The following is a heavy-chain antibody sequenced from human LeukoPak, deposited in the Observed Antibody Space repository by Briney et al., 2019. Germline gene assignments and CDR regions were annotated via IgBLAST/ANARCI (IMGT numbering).Heavy chain of an antibody. D-gene: IGHD2-21*02. CDR1: GASISSYY. J-gene: IGHJ4*02. CDR2: IYYSGST. Sequence: SETLSLTCLVSGASISSYYWSWIRQPPGKGLEWIGYIYYSGSTNYNPSLKSRVTFSVDTSKNQFSLKLISVTAADTAVYYCARVKGVVTAILDYWGQGTLVTVSS. V-gene: IGHV4-59*01. CDR3: ARVKGVVTAILDY.